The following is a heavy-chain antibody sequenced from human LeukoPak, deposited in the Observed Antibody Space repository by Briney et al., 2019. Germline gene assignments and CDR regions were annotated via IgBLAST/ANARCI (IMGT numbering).Heavy chain of an antibody. CDR1: GYSISSGYY. J-gene: IGHJ5*02. CDR2: IYHSGST. V-gene: IGHV4-38-2*02. Sequence: SETLSLTCTVSGYSISSGYYWGWIRQPPGKGLEWIGSIYHSGSTYYNPSLKSRVTISVDTSKNQFSLKLSSVTAADTAVYYCARHWVKVLNYYGSGSYLNWFDPWGQGTLVTVSS. CDR3: ARHWVKVLNYYGSGSYLNWFDP. D-gene: IGHD3-10*01.